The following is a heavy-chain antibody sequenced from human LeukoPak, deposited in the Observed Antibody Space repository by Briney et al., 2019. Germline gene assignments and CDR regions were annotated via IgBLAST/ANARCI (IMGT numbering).Heavy chain of an antibody. CDR1: GFTFSSNY. D-gene: IGHD3-22*01. Sequence: GGSLRLSCAASGFTFSSNYMSWVRQAPGKGLEWVSVIYSGGSTYYADSVKGRFTIPRDNSKNTLYLQMNSLRAEDTAVYYCARDYYDSSGYPSRFDIWGQGTMVTVSS. CDR3: ARDYYDSSGYPSRFDI. CDR2: IYSGGST. J-gene: IGHJ3*02. V-gene: IGHV3-53*01.